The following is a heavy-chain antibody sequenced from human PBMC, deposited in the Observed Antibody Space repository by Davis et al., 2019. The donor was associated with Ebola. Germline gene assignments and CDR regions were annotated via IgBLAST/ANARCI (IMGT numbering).Heavy chain of an antibody. CDR2: ISSSSSTI. J-gene: IGHJ6*04. CDR3: ARDGAYSSSWKKGYYYGMDV. D-gene: IGHD6-13*01. Sequence: PGGSLRLSCAASGFTFSDYYMSWIRQAPGKGLEWVSYISSSSSTIYYADSVKGRFTISRDNAKNSLYLQMNSLRAEDTAVYYCARDGAYSSSWKKGYYYGMDVWGKGTTVTVSS. CDR1: GFTFSDYY. V-gene: IGHV3-11*04.